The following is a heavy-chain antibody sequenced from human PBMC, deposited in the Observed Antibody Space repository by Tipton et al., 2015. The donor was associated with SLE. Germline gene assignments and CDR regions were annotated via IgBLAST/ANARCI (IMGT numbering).Heavy chain of an antibody. V-gene: IGHV4-59*05. Sequence: LRLSCAASGFTVSSNYMNWVRQGPGKGLEWIGSIYNTGSTYYNASLKSRVSISEDTSKNQFSLKLSSVTAADTAVYYCALDRGGSPNGMDVWGQGTTVTVSS. CDR3: ALDRGGSPNGMDV. CDR1: GFTVSSNY. D-gene: IGHD2-15*01. J-gene: IGHJ6*02. CDR2: IYNTGST.